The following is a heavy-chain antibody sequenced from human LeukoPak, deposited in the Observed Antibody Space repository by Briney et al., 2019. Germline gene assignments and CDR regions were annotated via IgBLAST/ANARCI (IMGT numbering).Heavy chain of an antibody. V-gene: IGHV4-31*03. CDR1: GDSISSGGYY. J-gene: IGHJ4*02. D-gene: IGHD3-22*01. CDR2: IYYSGST. CDR3: ARRDSGYSYFDY. Sequence: PSETLSLTCTVSGDSISSGGYYWSWIRQHPGKGLEWMGYIYYSGSTYYNPSLKSRVTISVDTSKNQFSLKLSSVTAADTAVYYCARRDSGYSYFDYWGQGTLVTVSS.